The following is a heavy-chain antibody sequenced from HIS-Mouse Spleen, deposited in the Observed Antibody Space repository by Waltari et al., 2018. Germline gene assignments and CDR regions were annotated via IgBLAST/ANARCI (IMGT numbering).Heavy chain of an antibody. CDR3: AREIPYSSSWYDWYFDL. V-gene: IGHV4-39*07. CDR2: IYYSGST. J-gene: IGHJ2*01. D-gene: IGHD6-13*01. Sequence: QLQLQESGPGLVKPSETLSLTCTVPCCPISRSSYYLGWIRQPPGKGLAWIGSIYYSGSTYYNPSLKSRVTISVDTSKNQFSLKLSSVTAADTAVYYCAREIPYSSSWYDWYFDLWGRGTLVTVSS. CDR1: CCPISRSSYY.